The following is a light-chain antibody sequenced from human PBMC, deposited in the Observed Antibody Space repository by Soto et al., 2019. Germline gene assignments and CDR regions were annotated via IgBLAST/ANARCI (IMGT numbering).Light chain of an antibody. V-gene: IGLV2-18*02. CDR2: EVH. J-gene: IGLJ2*01. CDR1: SSDVGTYDR. CDR3: SSYAASTTLL. Sequence: QSALTQPPSVSGSPGQSVTISCIGSSSDVGTYDRVSWYQQPPGTAPKLIIYEVHYRPSGVPDRFSGSKSGNTASLTISGLQAEDEADYYCSSYAASTTLLFGGGTKLT.